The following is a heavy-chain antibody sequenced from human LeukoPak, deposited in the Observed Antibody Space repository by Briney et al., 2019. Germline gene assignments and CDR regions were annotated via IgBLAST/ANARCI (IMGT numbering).Heavy chain of an antibody. J-gene: IGHJ5*02. CDR2: IYHSGST. CDR1: GYSISSGYY. CDR3: ARAGINYGNYFDP. V-gene: IGHV4-38-2*01. D-gene: IGHD3-10*01. Sequence: SGTLSLTCAVSGYSISSGYYWGWIRQPPGKGLEWIGSIYHSGSTYYNPSLKSRVTISVDTSKNQFSLKLSSVTAADTAVYYCARAGINYGNYFDPWGQGTLVTVSS.